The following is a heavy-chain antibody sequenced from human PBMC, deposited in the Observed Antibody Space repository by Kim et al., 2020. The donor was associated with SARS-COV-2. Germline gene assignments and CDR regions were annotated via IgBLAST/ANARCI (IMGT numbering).Heavy chain of an antibody. CDR1: GYTFTSYA. Sequence: ASVKVSCKASGYTFTSYAMNWVRQAPGQGLEWMGWMNTNTGNPTYAQGFTGRFVFSLDTSVRTAYLQINSLQAEDTAVYYCASAADTITFGGVTPQYFDYWGQGTLVTVSS. CDR2: MNTNTGNP. D-gene: IGHD3-16*01. J-gene: IGHJ4*02. CDR3: ASAADTITFGGVTPQYFDY. V-gene: IGHV7-4-1*02.